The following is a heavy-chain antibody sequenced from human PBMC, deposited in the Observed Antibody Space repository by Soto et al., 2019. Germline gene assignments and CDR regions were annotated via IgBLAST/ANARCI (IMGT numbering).Heavy chain of an antibody. J-gene: IGHJ5*02. CDR1: GFTFTSSA. V-gene: IGHV1-58*02. D-gene: IGHD2-8*01. Sequence: SVKVSCKASGFTFTSSAMQWVRQARGQRLEWIGWIVVGSGNTNYAQKFQERVTITRDMSTSTAYMELSSLRSEDTAVYYCAADLGSYCTNGVCSFGFDPWGQGTLVTVSS. CDR3: AADLGSYCTNGVCSFGFDP. CDR2: IVVGSGNT.